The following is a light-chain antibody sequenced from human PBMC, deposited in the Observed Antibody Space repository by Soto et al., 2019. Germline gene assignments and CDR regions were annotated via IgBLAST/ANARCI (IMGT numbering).Light chain of an antibody. V-gene: IGKV1-39*01. CDR3: HMYYSLRTS. J-gene: IGKJ4*01. Sequence: DIQITQSQSSLSASVGDRVASTCRASQRINFYLNWYQQKKGKDNKVLIYAASNLQSGVTSRFSGSGSGKDFTLTIDRLEPEDFAVYYCHMYYSLRTSFGGGTKVDIK. CDR1: QRINFY. CDR2: AAS.